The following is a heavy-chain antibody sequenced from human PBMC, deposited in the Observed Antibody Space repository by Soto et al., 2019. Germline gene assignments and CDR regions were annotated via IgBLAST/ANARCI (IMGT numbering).Heavy chain of an antibody. V-gene: IGHV3-53*01. Sequence: EVQLVESGGGWIQPGGSLRLSWAASGFAVSSKYMTWVRQAPGKGLEWVSVIYGGGTTYYADSVKGRFTISRDTSKNTLYLQMNSLRVEDTAVYDCVQTTGWPGFDFWGQGTLVTVSS. CDR2: IYGGGTT. CDR1: GFAVSSKY. J-gene: IGHJ4*02. D-gene: IGHD6-19*01. CDR3: VQTTGWPGFDF.